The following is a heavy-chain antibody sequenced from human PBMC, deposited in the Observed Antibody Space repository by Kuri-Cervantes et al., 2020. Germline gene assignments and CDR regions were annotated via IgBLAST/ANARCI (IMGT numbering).Heavy chain of an antibody. D-gene: IGHD4-17*01. J-gene: IGHJ6*02. Sequence: GESLKISCAASGFTFSSYWMHWVRQAPGKGLVWVSRINSDGSSTSYADSVKSRFTISRDNAKNTLYLQMNSLRAEDTAVYYCARVFNDYGDYVWETYYYYGMDVWGQGTTVTVSS. CDR2: INSDGSST. CDR1: GFTFSSYW. V-gene: IGHV3-74*01. CDR3: ARVFNDYGDYVWETYYYYGMDV.